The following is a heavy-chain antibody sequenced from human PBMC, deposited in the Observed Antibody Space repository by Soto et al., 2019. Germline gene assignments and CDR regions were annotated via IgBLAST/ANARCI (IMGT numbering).Heavy chain of an antibody. J-gene: IGHJ4*02. Sequence: SVKVSCKASGGAFSSYTISRVLEAAGQGLEWMGGIIPIFGTANYAQKFQGRVTITADESTSTAYMELSSLRSEDTAVYYCARVRRLRYFDWLPPPTGISYYFDYWGQGTLVTVSS. CDR2: IIPIFGTA. D-gene: IGHD3-9*01. CDR3: ARVRRLRYFDWLPPPTGISYYFDY. V-gene: IGHV1-69*13. CDR1: GGAFSSYT.